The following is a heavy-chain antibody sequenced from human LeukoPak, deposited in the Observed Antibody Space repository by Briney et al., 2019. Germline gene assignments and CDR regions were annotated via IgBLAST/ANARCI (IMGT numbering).Heavy chain of an antibody. CDR2: IRYDASNK. Sequence: GGSLRLSCAASGFTFSSSGMHWVRQAPGKGLEWVAFIRYDASNKYYADSVKGRFTISRDNPKNTLSLQMNSLRVEDTAVYYCAKSEGSSSWIYFGFWGQGTLLTVSS. D-gene: IGHD6-13*01. V-gene: IGHV3-30*02. CDR1: GFTFSSSG. J-gene: IGHJ4*02. CDR3: AKSEGSSSWIYFGF.